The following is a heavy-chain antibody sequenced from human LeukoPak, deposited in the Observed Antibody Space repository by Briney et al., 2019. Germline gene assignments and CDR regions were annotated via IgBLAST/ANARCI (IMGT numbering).Heavy chain of an antibody. V-gene: IGHV4-61*02. D-gene: IGHD3-22*01. CDR3: ARGPYSYDSSGAFDI. CDR1: GHSISSGDYY. Sequence: SETLSLTCTVSGHSISSGDYYWSWIRQPAGKGLEWIGRISSSGSTNYNPSLKSRVTISVDTSKNQFSLKLSSVTAADTAVYFCARGPYSYDSSGAFDIWGQGTMVTVSS. J-gene: IGHJ3*02. CDR2: ISSSGST.